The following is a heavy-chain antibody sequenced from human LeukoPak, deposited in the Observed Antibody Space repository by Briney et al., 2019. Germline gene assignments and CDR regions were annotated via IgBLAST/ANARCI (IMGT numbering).Heavy chain of an antibody. D-gene: IGHD5-18*01. V-gene: IGHV3-21*01. CDR1: GFTFSSYS. J-gene: IGHJ6*02. CDR3: ARDRDTAMAISYYGMDV. CDR2: ISSRSSYI. Sequence: GSLRLSCAASGFTFSSYSMNWVRQAPGKGLEWVSSISSRSSYIYYADSVEGRFTISRDNAKNSLYLQMNSLRAEDTAVYYCARDRDTAMAISYYGMDVWGQGTTVTVSS.